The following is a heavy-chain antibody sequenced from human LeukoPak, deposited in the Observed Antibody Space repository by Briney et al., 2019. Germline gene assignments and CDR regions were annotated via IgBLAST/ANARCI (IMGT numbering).Heavy chain of an antibody. Sequence: ASVKVSCKASGYTFTSHYMHWVRQAPGQGLEWMGWINPKNAGTNFAQRFQGRVTMTRDTSISTAYMELSRLRSDDTAVYYCARGNDYGGAIDYWGQGTLVTVSS. CDR1: GYTFTSHY. CDR3: ARGNDYGGAIDY. V-gene: IGHV1-2*02. D-gene: IGHD4-23*01. J-gene: IGHJ4*02. CDR2: INPKNAGT.